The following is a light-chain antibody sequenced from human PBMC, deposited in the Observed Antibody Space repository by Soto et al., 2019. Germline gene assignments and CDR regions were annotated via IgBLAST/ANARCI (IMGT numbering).Light chain of an antibody. Sequence: QSVLTQPPPVSVAPGQRVTISCTGSSSNIGAGYDVHWYQQLPGTAPKLLIYGNSNRPSGVPDRFSGSKSGTSASLAITGLQAEDEADYYCQSYDSSLSGYVFGTGTKVTVL. J-gene: IGLJ1*01. CDR2: GNS. CDR1: SSNIGAGYD. CDR3: QSYDSSLSGYV. V-gene: IGLV1-40*01.